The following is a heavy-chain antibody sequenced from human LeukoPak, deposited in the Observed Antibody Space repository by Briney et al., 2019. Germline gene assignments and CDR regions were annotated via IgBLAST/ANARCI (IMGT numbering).Heavy chain of an antibody. V-gene: IGHV3-21*01. CDR1: GFTFSSYS. D-gene: IGHD6-13*01. J-gene: IGHJ3*02. Sequence: GSLRLSYAASGFTFSSYSMNWVRQAPGKGLEWVSSIRSSSSYIYYADSVKGRFTISRDNAKNSLYLQMNSLRAEDTAVYYCAGSSSWYRADIWGQGTMVTVSS. CDR2: IRSSSSYI. CDR3: AGSSSWYRADI.